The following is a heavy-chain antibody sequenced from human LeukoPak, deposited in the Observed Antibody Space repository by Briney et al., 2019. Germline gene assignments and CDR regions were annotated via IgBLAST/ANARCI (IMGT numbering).Heavy chain of an antibody. CDR3: ARAYGSGSYYKA. Sequence: SETLSLTCTVSGGSISSGGYYWSWIRQPPGKGLEWIGEINHSGSTNYNPSLKSRVTISVDTSKNQFSLKLSSVTAADTAVYYCARAYGSGSYYKAWGQGTLVTVSS. CDR2: INHSGST. J-gene: IGHJ5*02. D-gene: IGHD3-10*01. CDR1: GGSISSGGYY. V-gene: IGHV4-39*07.